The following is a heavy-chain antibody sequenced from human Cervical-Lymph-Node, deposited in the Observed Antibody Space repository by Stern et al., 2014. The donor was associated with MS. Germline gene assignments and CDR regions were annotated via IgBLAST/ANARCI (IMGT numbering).Heavy chain of an antibody. J-gene: IGHJ5*02. D-gene: IGHD3-10*01. CDR1: GYTFTGNY. CDR3: ARELQFGDPSWFDP. V-gene: IGHV1-2*06. CDR2: VNLNSGGT. Sequence: QVQLGQSGAEVKKPGASVKVSCKASGYTFTGNYINWVRQAPGQGLEWMGRVNLNSGGTNYAQKVQGRVTITRDTSIITAYMELSRLRSDDTAVYYCARELQFGDPSWFDPWGQGTLVTVSS.